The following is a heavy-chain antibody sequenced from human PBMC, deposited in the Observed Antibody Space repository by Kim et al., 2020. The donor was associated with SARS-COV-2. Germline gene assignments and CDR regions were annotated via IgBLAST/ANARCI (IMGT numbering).Heavy chain of an antibody. D-gene: IGHD3-10*01. Sequence: SETLSLTCTVSGGSISSSSYYWGWLRQPPGKGLEWIGSIYYSGSTYYNPSLKSRVTISVDTSKNQFSLKLSSVTAADTAVYYCARHGPINYYGSGSYYKDNDAFDIWGQGTMVTVSS. CDR1: GGSISSSSYY. V-gene: IGHV4-39*01. CDR2: IYYSGST. CDR3: ARHGPINYYGSGSYYKDNDAFDI. J-gene: IGHJ3*02.